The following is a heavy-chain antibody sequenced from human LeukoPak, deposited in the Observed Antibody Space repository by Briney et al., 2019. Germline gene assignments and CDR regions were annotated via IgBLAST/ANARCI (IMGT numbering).Heavy chain of an antibody. CDR3: ARDRYYDRSDDAFDI. CDR1: GFTFSSYW. CDR2: INSDGSST. J-gene: IGHJ3*02. Sequence: GGSLRLSCATSGFTFSSYWMHWVRQAPGKGLVWVSRINSDGSSTSYADSVKGRFTISRDNAKNTLYLQMNSLRAEDTAVYYCARDRYYDRSDDAFDIWGQGTMVTVSS. D-gene: IGHD3-22*01. V-gene: IGHV3-74*01.